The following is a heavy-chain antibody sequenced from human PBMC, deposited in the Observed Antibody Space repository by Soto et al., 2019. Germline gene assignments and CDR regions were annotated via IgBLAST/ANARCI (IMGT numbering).Heavy chain of an antibody. D-gene: IGHD1-7*01. J-gene: IGHJ4*02. V-gene: IGHV4-61*08. CDR3: EAYNWNYCSDF. CDR1: AGSVSSGDYY. CDR2: IYYSGST. Sequence: SETLSLTCSVSAGSVSSGDYYWSWIRQPPGKGLEWIGNIYYSGSTNYNPPLTSRVIISIDTAKNQFSLKLSSVTAADTAVYFCEAYNWNYCSDFWDPEALLTVSS.